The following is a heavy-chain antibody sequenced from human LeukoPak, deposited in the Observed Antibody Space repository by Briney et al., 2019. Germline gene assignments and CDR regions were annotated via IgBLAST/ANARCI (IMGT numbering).Heavy chain of an antibody. Sequence: SETLSPTCSVSGYSISSGNYWGWIRLPPGKGLQWIGSIYHSGSTYYNPSLKSRVTISVDTSKNQFYLKLSSVTAADTAVYYCARAVGSFDWLPLFDYWGQGTLVTVSS. J-gene: IGHJ4*02. CDR3: ARAVGSFDWLPLFDY. CDR2: IYHSGST. CDR1: GYSISSGNY. V-gene: IGHV4-38-2*02. D-gene: IGHD3-9*01.